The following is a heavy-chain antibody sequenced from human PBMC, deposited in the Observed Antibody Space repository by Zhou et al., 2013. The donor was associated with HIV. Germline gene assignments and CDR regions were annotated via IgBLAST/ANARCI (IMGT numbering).Heavy chain of an antibody. J-gene: IGHJ4*02. V-gene: IGHV1-8*01. CDR1: GYNFGSYG. D-gene: IGHD6-13*01. CDR2: MNPNSGNT. Sequence: QAQLVQSAGEMKKPGASVRVSCKASGYNFGSYGINWVRQATGQGLEWMGWMNPNSGNTGYARKFQGRLTMTTNTSISTAFMELRSLRSEDTAIYFCARGFIAAAGTPPIHFDYWGPGTVVTVSA. CDR3: ARGFIAAAGTPPIHFDY.